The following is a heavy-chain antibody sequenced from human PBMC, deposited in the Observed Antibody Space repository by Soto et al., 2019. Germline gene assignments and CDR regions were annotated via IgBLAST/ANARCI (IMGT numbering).Heavy chain of an antibody. J-gene: IGHJ6*02. CDR1: GYSFTSYG. V-gene: IGHV1-18*01. CDR3: ARDLTIVPATHPRLENYGMDV. CDR2: ISPYNGHT. D-gene: IGHD2-2*01. Sequence: ASVKVSCKASGYSFTSYGISWVRRAPGQGLEWMGWISPYNGHTQFVQRFQGRVSMTTDTSTKTAYMELRNLRSDDTAHYYCARDLTIVPATHPRLENYGMDVRGQGTTVTVSS.